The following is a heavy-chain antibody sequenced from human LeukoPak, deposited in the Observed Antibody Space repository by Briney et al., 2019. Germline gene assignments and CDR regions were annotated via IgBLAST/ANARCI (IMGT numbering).Heavy chain of an antibody. CDR1: GFIFSDYY. J-gene: IGHJ5*02. CDR3: ARGADGVSSNSRGWFDP. V-gene: IGHV3-11*06. D-gene: IGHD2-15*01. Sequence: GGSLRLSCVGSGFIFSDYYMGWIRQAPGKGLEWDSSISTSSSYIYYADSVKGRFTISRDNARNSLYLQMNTLRAEDTAVYSCARGADGVSSNSRGWFDPWGQGTLVTVSS. CDR2: ISTSSSYI.